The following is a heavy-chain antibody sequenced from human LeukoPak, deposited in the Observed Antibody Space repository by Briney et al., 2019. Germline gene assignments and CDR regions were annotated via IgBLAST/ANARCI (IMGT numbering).Heavy chain of an antibody. Sequence: GGSLRLSCAASGFTFSSSGMHWVRQAPGKGLEWVAVISYDGSNKYYADSVKGRFTISRDNSKNTLYLQMNSLRAEDTAVYYCAKQQWLVLLSGSLFDYWGQGTLVTVSS. CDR1: GFTFSSSG. CDR2: ISYDGSNK. V-gene: IGHV3-30*18. CDR3: AKQQWLVLLSGSLFDY. J-gene: IGHJ4*02. D-gene: IGHD6-19*01.